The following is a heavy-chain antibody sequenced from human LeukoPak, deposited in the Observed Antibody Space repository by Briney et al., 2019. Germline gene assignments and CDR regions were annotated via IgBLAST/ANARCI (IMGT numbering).Heavy chain of an antibody. Sequence: GGSLRLSCAVSGFTVSSNYMSWVRQAPGKGLEWVSIIYSGGSTYYADSVKGRFTISRDNSKNILYLQMNSLRAEDTALYYCARVGYTDTWYGSPPFDYWGQGTLVTVSS. CDR1: GFTVSSNY. J-gene: IGHJ4*02. V-gene: IGHV3-66*01. CDR2: IYSGGST. CDR3: ARVGYTDTWYGSPPFDY. D-gene: IGHD2-15*01.